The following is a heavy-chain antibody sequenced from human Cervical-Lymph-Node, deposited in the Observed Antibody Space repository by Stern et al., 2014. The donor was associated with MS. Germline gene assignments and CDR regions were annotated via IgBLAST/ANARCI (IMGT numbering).Heavy chain of an antibody. CDR1: GYTFTGYY. Sequence: VQLVQSGAEVKKPGASVKVSCKASGYTFTGYYMHWVRQAPGQGLEWMGWINPKGGGTNYAQKFHGRVTMTRDTSISTAYMELNRLRSDDTAVYYCAREMASGYDLPDYWGQGTLVIVSS. V-gene: IGHV1-2*02. J-gene: IGHJ4*02. CDR3: AREMASGYDLPDY. D-gene: IGHD5-12*01. CDR2: INPKGGGT.